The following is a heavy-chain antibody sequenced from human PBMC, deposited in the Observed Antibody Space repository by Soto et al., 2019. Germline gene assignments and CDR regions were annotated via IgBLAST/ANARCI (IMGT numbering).Heavy chain of an antibody. D-gene: IGHD5-18*01. CDR1: GYSFTKYW. J-gene: IGHJ6*02. CDR2: IDPSDSYT. Sequence: GESLKISCKGSGYSFTKYWISWVRQMPRKGLEWVGRIDPSDSYTNYSPSFQGHVTISADKSISTAYLQWSSLKASDTAMYYCARASMQSRGYSYGHGGMDVWGQGTTVTVSS. CDR3: ARASMQSRGYSYGHGGMDV. V-gene: IGHV5-10-1*01.